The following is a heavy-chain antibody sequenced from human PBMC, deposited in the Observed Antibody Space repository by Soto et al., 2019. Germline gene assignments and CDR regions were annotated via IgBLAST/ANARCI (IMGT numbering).Heavy chain of an antibody. Sequence: PSETLSLTCTVSGGSISSSSYYWGWIRQPPGKGLEWIGSIYYSGSTHYNPSLKSRVTISVDTSKNQFSLKLSSVTAADTAVYYCASLVATNFDYWGQGTLVTSPQ. CDR3: ASLVATNFDY. CDR2: IYYSGST. D-gene: IGHD5-12*01. J-gene: IGHJ4*02. CDR1: GGSISSSSYY. V-gene: IGHV4-39*01.